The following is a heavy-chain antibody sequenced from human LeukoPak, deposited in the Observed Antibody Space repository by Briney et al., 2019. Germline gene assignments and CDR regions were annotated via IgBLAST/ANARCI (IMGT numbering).Heavy chain of an antibody. V-gene: IGHV4-59*01. D-gene: IGHD3-16*01. CDR3: ASRGED. CDR1: SGSISSYY. J-gene: IGHJ4*02. CDR2: IYYSGST. Sequence: PSETLSLTCTVSSGSISSYYWSWIRQPPGKGLEWIGYIYYSGSTNYNPSLKSRVTISVDTSKNQFSLKLSFVTAADTAVYYCASRGEDWGQGTLVTVSS.